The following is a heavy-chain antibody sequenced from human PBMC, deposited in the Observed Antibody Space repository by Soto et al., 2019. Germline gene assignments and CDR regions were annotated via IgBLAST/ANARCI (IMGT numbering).Heavy chain of an antibody. CDR3: ASGMITFGGVIARYYYYYMDV. D-gene: IGHD3-16*02. Sequence: GGSLRLSCAASGFTFSSYWMHWVRQAPGKGLVWVSRINSDGSSTSYADSVKGRFTISRDNAKNTLYLQMNSLRAEDTAVYYCASGMITFGGVIARYYYYYMDVWGKGTTVTVSS. J-gene: IGHJ6*03. CDR2: INSDGSST. CDR1: GFTFSSYW. V-gene: IGHV3-74*01.